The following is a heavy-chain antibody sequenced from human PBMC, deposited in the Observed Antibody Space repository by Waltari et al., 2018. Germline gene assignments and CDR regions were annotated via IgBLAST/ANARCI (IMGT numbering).Heavy chain of an antibody. CDR2: INTNLGGT. D-gene: IGHD6-13*01. J-gene: IGHJ4*02. CDR3: ARSPPSYSSSWYFFEH. Sequence: QVQLVQPGAEVTRPGASVKVSCKASGYTFTGHYIHWIRQAPGQGLEWMGWINTNLGGTKFAQKFQGRITLTRDTSITTAYMELRRLTLDDTAVYYCARSPPSYSSSWYFFEHWGQGTLVTVSS. V-gene: IGHV1-2*02. CDR1: GYTFTGHY.